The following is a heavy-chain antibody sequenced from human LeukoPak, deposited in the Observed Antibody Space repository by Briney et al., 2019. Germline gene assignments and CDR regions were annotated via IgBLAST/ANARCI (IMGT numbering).Heavy chain of an antibody. Sequence: PGGSLRLSCAASGFTFSSYWMHWVRQAPGKGLVWVSRINSDGSSTSYADSVKGRFTISRDNSKNSLYLQMNSLRAEDTAVYYCARALIGYYFDYWGQGTLVTVSS. CDR2: INSDGSST. V-gene: IGHV3-74*01. J-gene: IGHJ4*02. CDR1: GFTFSSYW. CDR3: ARALIGYYFDY. D-gene: IGHD2-8*01.